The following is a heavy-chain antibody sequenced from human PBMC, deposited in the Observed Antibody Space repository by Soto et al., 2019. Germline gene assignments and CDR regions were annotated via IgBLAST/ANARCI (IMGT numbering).Heavy chain of an antibody. CDR1: GFTFSSYG. Sequence: QVQLVESGGGVVQPGRSLRLSCAASGFTFSSYGMHWVRQAPGKGLEWVAVISYDGSNKYYADSVKGRFTISRDNSKNTVYLQMNSLRAEDTAVYYCANDIKEGDAFDIWGQGTMVTVSS. CDR3: ANDIKEGDAFDI. V-gene: IGHV3-30*18. CDR2: ISYDGSNK. J-gene: IGHJ3*02.